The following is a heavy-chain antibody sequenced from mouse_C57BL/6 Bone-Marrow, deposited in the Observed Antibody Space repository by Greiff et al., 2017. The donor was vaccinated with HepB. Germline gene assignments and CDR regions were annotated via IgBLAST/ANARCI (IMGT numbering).Heavy chain of an antibody. CDR2: IYPRSGNT. Sequence: VKLQQSGAELARPGASVKLSCKASGYTFTSYGISWVKQRTGQGLEWIGEIYPRSGNTYYNEKFKGKATLTADKSSSTAYMELRSLTSEDSAVYFCAIYGSPFAYWGQGTLVTVSA. CDR1: GYTFTSYG. CDR3: AIYGSPFAY. J-gene: IGHJ3*01. D-gene: IGHD1-1*01. V-gene: IGHV1-81*01.